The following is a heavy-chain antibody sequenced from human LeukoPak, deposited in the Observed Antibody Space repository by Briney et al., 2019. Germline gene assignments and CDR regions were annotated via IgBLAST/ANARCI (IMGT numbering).Heavy chain of an antibody. D-gene: IGHD3-9*01. CDR2: ISGSGGST. J-gene: IGHJ4*02. V-gene: IGHV3-23*01. Sequence: GGSLRLSCAASGFTLSSYAMSWVRQAPGKGLEWVSAISGSGGSTYYADSVKGRFTSSRDNSKNTLYLQMNSLRAEDTAVYYCAKCILTGYYAFDYWGQGTLVTVSS. CDR3: AKCILTGYYAFDY. CDR1: GFTLSSYA.